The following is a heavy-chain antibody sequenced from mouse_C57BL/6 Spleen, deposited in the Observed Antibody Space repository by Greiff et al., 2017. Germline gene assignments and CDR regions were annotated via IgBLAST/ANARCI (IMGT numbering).Heavy chain of an antibody. V-gene: IGHV1-61*01. CDR3: AREGWEDGYYGGAMDY. CDR2: IYPSDSET. J-gene: IGHJ4*01. Sequence: QVQLQQPGAELVRPGSSVKLSCKASGYTFTSYWMDWVKQRPGQGLEWIGNIYPSDSETHYNQKFKDKATLTVDKSSSTAYMQLSSLTSEDSAVYYCAREGWEDGYYGGAMDYWGQGTSVTVSS. CDR1: GYTFTSYW. D-gene: IGHD2-3*01.